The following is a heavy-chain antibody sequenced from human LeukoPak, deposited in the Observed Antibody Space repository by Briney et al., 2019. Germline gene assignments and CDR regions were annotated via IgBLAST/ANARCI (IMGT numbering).Heavy chain of an antibody. Sequence: PGGSLRLSCAASGFTFSSYVMSWVRQAPGKGLEWVAIISGSGGSIFYTDSVKGRFIISRDNSKNTLYLQMSSLRAEDTAAYYCARRIVGQAPDYWGQGTLVTVSS. CDR3: ARRIVGQAPDY. D-gene: IGHD1-26*01. V-gene: IGHV3-23*01. CDR1: GFTFSSYV. J-gene: IGHJ4*02. CDR2: ISGSGGSI.